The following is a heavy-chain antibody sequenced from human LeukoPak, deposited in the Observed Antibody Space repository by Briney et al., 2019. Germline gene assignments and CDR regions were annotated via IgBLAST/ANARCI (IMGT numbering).Heavy chain of an antibody. Sequence: PSETLSLACTVSGHSISSGDYCWSWIRQPAGKGLDRIGRIASGGSANYNPSLKSRVTISVDTSKNQFSQKLSSVTAADTVVYFCARGPYSYDSSGAFDIWGQGTMVTVSS. J-gene: IGHJ3*02. V-gene: IGHV4-61*02. CDR3: ARGPYSYDSSGAFDI. D-gene: IGHD3-22*01. CDR1: GHSISSGDYC. CDR2: IASGGSA.